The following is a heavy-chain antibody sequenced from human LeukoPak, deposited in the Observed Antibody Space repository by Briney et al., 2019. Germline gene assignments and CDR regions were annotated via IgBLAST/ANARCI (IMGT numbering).Heavy chain of an antibody. V-gene: IGHV1-2*02. D-gene: IGHD6-13*01. CDR1: GYTFTGYY. Sequence: ASVKVSCKASGYTFTGYYMHWVRQAPGQGLEWMGWINPNSGVTNYAQKFQGRVTMTRDTSISTAYMELRRLTSDDTAVYYCGRDGSSFIDYWGQGTLVTVPS. CDR3: GRDGSSFIDY. J-gene: IGHJ4*02. CDR2: INPNSGVT.